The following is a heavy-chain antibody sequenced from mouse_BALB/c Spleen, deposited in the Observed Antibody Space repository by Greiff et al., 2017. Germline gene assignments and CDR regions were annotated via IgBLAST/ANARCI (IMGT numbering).Heavy chain of an antibody. Sequence: VHVKQSGAELVKPGASVKLSCTASGFNIKDTYMHWVKQRPEQGLEWIGRIDPANGNTKYDPKFQGKATITADTSSNTAYLQLSSLTSEDTAVYYCARSPYEMDYWGQGTSVTVSS. CDR2: IDPANGNT. CDR1: GFNIKDTY. D-gene: IGHD2-14*01. J-gene: IGHJ4*01. CDR3: ARSPYEMDY. V-gene: IGHV14-3*02.